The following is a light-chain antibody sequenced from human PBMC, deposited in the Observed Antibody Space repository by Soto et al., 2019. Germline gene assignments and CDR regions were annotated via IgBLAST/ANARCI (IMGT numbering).Light chain of an antibody. CDR1: QSVTNYQ. CDR2: GAS. Sequence: EIVLTQSPGTLSLSPGERATLSCRASQSVTNYQLAWFRQKPGQAPRLLIWGASNRATGIPDRFSGSGSGTYFTLTISGLEPEDFVVFYCYHYGSSPPTFGQGAKVEIK. V-gene: IGKV3-20*01. CDR3: YHYGSSPPT. J-gene: IGKJ1*01.